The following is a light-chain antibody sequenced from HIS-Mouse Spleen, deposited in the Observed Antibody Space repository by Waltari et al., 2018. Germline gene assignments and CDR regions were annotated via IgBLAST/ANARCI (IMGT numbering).Light chain of an antibody. J-gene: IGKJ2*01. CDR1: QSVLYSSNNKNY. CDR2: WAS. CDR3: QQYYSTPYT. V-gene: IGKV4-1*01. Sequence: DIVITQSPDPPAVSLGERATINRKSSQSVLYSSNNKNYLAWYQQKPGQPPKLLIYWASTRESGVPDRFSGSGSGTDFTLTISSLQAEDVAVYYCQQYYSTPYTFGQGTKLEIK.